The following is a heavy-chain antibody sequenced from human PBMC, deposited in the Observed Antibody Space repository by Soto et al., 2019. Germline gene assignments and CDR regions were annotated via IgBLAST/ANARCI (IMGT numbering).Heavy chain of an antibody. D-gene: IGHD3-3*01. CDR2: IYWNDDK. V-gene: IGHV2-5*01. Sequence: SGPTLVNPTHTLTLTCTFSGFSLSTSGVGVGWIRQPPGKALEWLALIYWNDDKRYSPSLKSRLTITKDTSKNQVVLTMTNMDPVDTATYYCAHMYYDFWSGYFRGAMDVWGQGTTVTVSS. J-gene: IGHJ6*02. CDR1: GFSLSTSGVG. CDR3: AHMYYDFWSGYFRGAMDV.